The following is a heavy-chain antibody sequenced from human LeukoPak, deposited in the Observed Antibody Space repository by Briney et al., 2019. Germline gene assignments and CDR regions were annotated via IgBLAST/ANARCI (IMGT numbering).Heavy chain of an antibody. CDR1: VGFISSYY. D-gene: IGHD5-12*01. V-gene: IGHV4-59*01. Sequence: SETLSLICSVTVGFISSYYLRWIRQPPGKGLEWIGYIYYSGSTNYNPSLKSRVTISVDTSKNQFSLKLSSVTAADTAVYYCARGYSGYFDYWGQGTLVTVSS. CDR3: ARGYSGYFDY. J-gene: IGHJ4*02. CDR2: IYYSGST.